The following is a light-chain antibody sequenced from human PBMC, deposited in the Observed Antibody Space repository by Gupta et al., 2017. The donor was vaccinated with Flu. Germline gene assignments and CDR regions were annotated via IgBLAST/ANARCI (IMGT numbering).Light chain of an antibody. Sequence: QSALTQPPSASGTPGQRVTFSCSGSSSNIGSYTVDWYQQLPGTAPKLLIYDFSQRPSGVPDRVSGSKSGTSASLAISGLQAEDEADYYCEVWDDSLSGHYVFGAGTKVTVL. CDR1: SSNIGSYT. CDR2: DFS. V-gene: IGLV1-44*01. CDR3: EVWDDSLSGHYV. J-gene: IGLJ1*01.